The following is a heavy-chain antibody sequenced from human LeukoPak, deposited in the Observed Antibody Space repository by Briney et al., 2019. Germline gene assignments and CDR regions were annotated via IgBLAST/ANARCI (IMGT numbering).Heavy chain of an antibody. D-gene: IGHD6-13*01. V-gene: IGHV4-34*01. J-gene: IGHJ3*02. CDR1: GGSFSGYY. CDR3: ARVAGIAAAGTWAFDI. Sequence: SETLSLTGAVYGGSFSGYYWSWIRHPPGKGLEWIGEINHSGSTNYNPSLKSRVTISVDTSKNQFSLKLSSVTAADTAVYYCARVAGIAAAGTWAFDIWGQGTMVTVSS. CDR2: INHSGST.